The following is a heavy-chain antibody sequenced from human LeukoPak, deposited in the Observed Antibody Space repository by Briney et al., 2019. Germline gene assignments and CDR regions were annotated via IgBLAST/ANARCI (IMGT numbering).Heavy chain of an antibody. CDR1: GFTFSSYA. J-gene: IGHJ4*02. Sequence: PGGSLRLSCAASGFTFSSYAMSWVRQAPRKGLEWVSAISGSGGSTYYADSVKGRFTISRDNSKNTLYLQMNSLRAEDTAVYYCANPPSEDYWYDSRGYWGQGTLVTVSS. CDR2: ISGSGGST. V-gene: IGHV3-23*01. D-gene: IGHD3-22*01. CDR3: ANPPSEDYWYDSRGY.